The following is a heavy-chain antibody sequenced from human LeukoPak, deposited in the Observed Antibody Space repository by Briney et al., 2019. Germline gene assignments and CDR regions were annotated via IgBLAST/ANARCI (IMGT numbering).Heavy chain of an antibody. V-gene: IGHV4-59*01. J-gene: IGHJ6*02. CDR1: GGSISSYY. D-gene: IGHD2-2*01. CDR2: IYYSGST. CDR3: AREKVVVVPAATIYYYYYGMDV. Sequence: SETLSLTCTVSGGSISSYYWSWIRRPPGKGLEWIGYIYYSGSTNYNPSLKSRVTISVDTSKNQFSLKLSSVTAADTAVYYCAREKVVVVPAATIYYYYYGMDVWGQGTTVTVSS.